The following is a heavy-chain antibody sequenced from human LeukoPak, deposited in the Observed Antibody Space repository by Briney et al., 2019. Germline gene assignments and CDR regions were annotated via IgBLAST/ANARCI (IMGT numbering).Heavy chain of an antibody. V-gene: IGHV3-20*04. CDR2: INGNGGTT. CDR1: GFTFSSYA. D-gene: IGHD3-10*02. Sequence: GGSLGLSCAASGFTFSSYAMTWVRQAPGKGLEWVSAINGNGGTTNYADSVKGRFTISRDSAKKSLHLQMNSLRAEDTALYYCARNNFGPGATAFDIWGQGTMVTVSS. J-gene: IGHJ3*02. CDR3: ARNNFGPGATAFDI.